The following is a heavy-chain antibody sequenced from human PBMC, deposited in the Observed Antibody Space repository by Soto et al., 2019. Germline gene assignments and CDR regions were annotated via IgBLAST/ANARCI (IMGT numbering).Heavy chain of an antibody. CDR2: IKQDGSEK. J-gene: IGHJ4*01. D-gene: IGHD6-19*01. CDR1: GFTFSIYW. Sequence: WGSLRLSCAASGFTFSIYWMSCVRQAPWKGLEWVANIKQDGSEKYYMESVKGRFTMSRDNVENSLYLQMNSLRAEGTAVYFCARVAYNNGWIFDYWGQGTLVTVSS. V-gene: IGHV3-7*01. CDR3: ARVAYNNGWIFDY.